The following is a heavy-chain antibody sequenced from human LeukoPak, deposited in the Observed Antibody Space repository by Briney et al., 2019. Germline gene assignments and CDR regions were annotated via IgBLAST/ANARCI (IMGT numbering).Heavy chain of an antibody. J-gene: IGHJ4*02. CDR3: ARVMGIAVANDY. CDR2: MNPNSGNT. D-gene: IGHD6-19*01. Sequence: ASVKVSCKASGYTFTSYDINWVRQATGQGLEWMGWMNPNSGNTGYAQKFKGRVTMTRNTSISTAYMELRSLRSGDTAVYYCARVMGIAVANDYWGQGTLVTVSS. V-gene: IGHV1-8*01. CDR1: GYTFTSYD.